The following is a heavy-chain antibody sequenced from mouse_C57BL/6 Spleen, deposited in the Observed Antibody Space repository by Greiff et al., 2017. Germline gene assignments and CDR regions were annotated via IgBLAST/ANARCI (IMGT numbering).Heavy chain of an antibody. CDR2: IDPSDSET. CDR1: GYTFTSYW. V-gene: IGHV1-52*01. CDR3: AIEEISYYGSSPGY. J-gene: IGHJ2*01. D-gene: IGHD1-1*01. Sequence: QVQLQQPGAELVRPGSSVKLSCKASGYTFTSYWMHWVKQRPIQGLEWIGNIDPSDSETHYNQKFKDKATLTVDKSSSTAYMQLSSLTSEDSAVYYGAIEEISYYGSSPGYWGQGTTLTVSS.